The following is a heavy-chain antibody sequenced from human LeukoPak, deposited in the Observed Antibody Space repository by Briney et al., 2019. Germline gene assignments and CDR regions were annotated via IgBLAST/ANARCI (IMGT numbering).Heavy chain of an antibody. CDR2: IYYTGST. Sequence: SETLSLTCSVSGDSLNTFYWSWIRQPPGKGLEWIGYIYYTGSTSYNPSLKSRVTMSLDASKNQFSLELNSVTPADTAVYYCARGGNYWPQWWFDPWGRGTLVSVSS. CDR3: ARGGNYWPQWWFDP. D-gene: IGHD1-26*01. J-gene: IGHJ5*02. V-gene: IGHV4-59*01. CDR1: GDSLNTFY.